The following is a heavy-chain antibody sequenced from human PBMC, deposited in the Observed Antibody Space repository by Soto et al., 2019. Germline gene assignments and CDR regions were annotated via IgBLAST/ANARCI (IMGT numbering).Heavy chain of an antibody. V-gene: IGHV3-30*18. J-gene: IGHJ6*02. CDR1: GFTFSNYG. D-gene: IGHD3-3*01. Sequence: QVQLVESGGGVVQPGRSLRLSCAASGFTFSNYGMHWVRQAPGKALEWVAVISHDGSQKYYGDSVKGRFTVSRDNSASTVYLRMNSLAAEDTAVYYCAKVGVGLGYHYGMDVWGQGTTVRV. CDR2: ISHDGSQK. CDR3: AKVGVGLGYHYGMDV.